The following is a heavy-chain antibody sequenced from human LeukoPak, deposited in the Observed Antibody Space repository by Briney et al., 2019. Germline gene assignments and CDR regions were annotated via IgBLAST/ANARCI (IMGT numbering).Heavy chain of an antibody. V-gene: IGHV4-30-4*01. J-gene: IGHJ3*02. D-gene: IGHD3-9*01. CDR3: AREGFHYDILTGYCRVRAFDI. Sequence: PSQTLSLTCTVSGGSISSGDYYWSWIRQPPGKGLEWIGYIYYSGSTYYNPSLKSRVTISVDTSKNQFSLKLSSVTAADTAVYYCAREGFHYDILTGYCRVRAFDIWGQGTMVTVSS. CDR1: GGSISSGDYY. CDR2: IYYSGST.